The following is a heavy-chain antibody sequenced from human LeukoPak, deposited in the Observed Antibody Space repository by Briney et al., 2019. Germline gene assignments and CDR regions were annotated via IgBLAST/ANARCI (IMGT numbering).Heavy chain of an antibody. CDR2: IYKDGST. D-gene: IGHD3-10*01. J-gene: IGHJ4*02. CDR1: GSTISSNY. CDR3: ARDAKASYYYGSGSYRGRDY. V-gene: IGHV3-53*01. Sequence: HAGGSLRLSCAASGSTISSNYMSWVRQAPGRGLEWVSIIYKDGSTYYSESMKGRFIISRDNAKNSLYLQMNSLRAEDTAVYYCARDAKASYYYGSGSYRGRDYWGQGTLVTVSS.